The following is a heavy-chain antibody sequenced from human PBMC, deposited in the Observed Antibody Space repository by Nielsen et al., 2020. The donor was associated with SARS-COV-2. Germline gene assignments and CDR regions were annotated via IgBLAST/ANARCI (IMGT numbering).Heavy chain of an antibody. CDR2: IWYDGSNK. Sequence: GESLKISCAASGFTLSRYGMPWVRQAPGKGLEWVAVIWYDGSNKYYADSVKGRFTISRDNSKNTLYLQMNSLRAEDTAVYYCARAPDYGDSSFDYWGQGTLVTVSS. J-gene: IGHJ4*02. CDR3: ARAPDYGDSSFDY. D-gene: IGHD4-17*01. V-gene: IGHV3-33*01. CDR1: GFTLSRYG.